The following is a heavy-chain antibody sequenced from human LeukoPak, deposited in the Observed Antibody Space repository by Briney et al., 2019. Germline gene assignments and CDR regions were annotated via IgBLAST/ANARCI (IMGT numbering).Heavy chain of an antibody. CDR3: AREAIDTYSYGFEYNWFDP. V-gene: IGHV1-46*01. D-gene: IGHD5-18*01. CDR1: GYTFTSYY. CDR2: INPSGGST. J-gene: IGHJ5*02. Sequence: ASVKVSCKASGYTFTSYYIHWVRQAPGQGLEWMGLINPSGGSTNYAQKFQGRVTMTRDTSTSTVYMELSSLRSEDTAVYYCAREAIDTYSYGFEYNWFDPWGQGTLVTVSS.